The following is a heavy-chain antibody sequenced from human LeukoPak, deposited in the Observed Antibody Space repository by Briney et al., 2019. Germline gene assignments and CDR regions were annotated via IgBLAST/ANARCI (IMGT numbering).Heavy chain of an antibody. D-gene: IGHD2-2*02. CDR3: AKDKGKFLEPYQLLYRTIDY. V-gene: IGHV3-30*02. Sequence: GGSLRLSCAASGFTFSSYGMHWVRQAPGKGLEWVAFIRYDGSNKYYADSVKGRFTISRDNSKNTLYLQMNSLRAEDTAVYYCAKDKGKFLEPYQLLYRTIDYWGQGTLVTVSS. J-gene: IGHJ4*02. CDR1: GFTFSSYG. CDR2: IRYDGSNK.